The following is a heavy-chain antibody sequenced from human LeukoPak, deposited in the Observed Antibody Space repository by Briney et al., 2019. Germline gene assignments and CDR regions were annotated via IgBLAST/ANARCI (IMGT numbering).Heavy chain of an antibody. V-gene: IGHV3-74*01. Sequence: GGSLRLSCAASGFTFSSYWMHWVRQAPGKGLVWVSRINSDGSSTSYADSVKGRFTISRDNAKNTLYLQMNSLRAEDTAVYYCARSPPTIFGVAIILDYWGQGTLVTVSS. CDR3: ARSPPTIFGVAIILDY. CDR1: GFTFSSYW. CDR2: INSDGSST. J-gene: IGHJ4*02. D-gene: IGHD3-3*01.